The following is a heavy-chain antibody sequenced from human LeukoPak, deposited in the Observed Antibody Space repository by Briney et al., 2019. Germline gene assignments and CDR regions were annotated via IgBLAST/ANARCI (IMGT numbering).Heavy chain of an antibody. Sequence: GGSLRLSCAAYGFTFSSYALHWVRQAPGKGLGWLAVISFDGSNKYYADSVKGRFTISRDNSKNTLYLQTNSLRPEDTAVYYCARERIAATGTGWFDLWGQGTLVTVSS. J-gene: IGHJ5*02. D-gene: IGHD6-13*01. V-gene: IGHV3-30*04. CDR1: GFTFSSYA. CDR2: ISFDGSNK. CDR3: ARERIAATGTGWFDL.